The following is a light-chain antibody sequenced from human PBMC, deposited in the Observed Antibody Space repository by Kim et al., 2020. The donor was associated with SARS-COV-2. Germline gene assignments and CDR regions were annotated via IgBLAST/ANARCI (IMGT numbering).Light chain of an antibody. V-gene: IGKV1-33*01. CDR1: QDISKY. Sequence: SASVGDRVTIACQASQDISKYLNWYQQKPGKAPKLLIYDASNLETGVPSRFSGSGSGTDFTVTISSLQPEDIATYYCQHYENSPPTFGQGTKLEIK. CDR2: DAS. J-gene: IGKJ2*01. CDR3: QHYENSPPT.